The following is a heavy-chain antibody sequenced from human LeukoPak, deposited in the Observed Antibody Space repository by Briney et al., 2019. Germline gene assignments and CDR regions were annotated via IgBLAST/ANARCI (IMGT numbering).Heavy chain of an antibody. CDR3: ARGGARGYADY. D-gene: IGHD5-18*01. J-gene: IGHJ4*02. CDR1: GGSISSYY. CDR2: IYYSGST. V-gene: IGHV4-59*01. Sequence: SETLSLTCTVSGGSISSYYWSWIRQPPGKGLEWIGYIYYSGSTNYNPSLKSRVTISGDTSKNQFSLKLSSVTAADTAVYYCARGGARGYADYWGQGTLVTVSS.